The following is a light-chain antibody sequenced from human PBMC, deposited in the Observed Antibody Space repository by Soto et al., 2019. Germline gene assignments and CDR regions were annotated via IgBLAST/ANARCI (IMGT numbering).Light chain of an antibody. CDR1: NIGSKS. J-gene: IGLJ3*02. V-gene: IGLV3-21*04. CDR3: QVWDSSSNHGV. Sequence: SYELTQPPSVSVAPGKTARLTCGGNNIGSKSVHWYQQKPGQAPVVVIYYDSDRPSGIPERFSGSNSGNTATLTISRVEAGDEADYYCQVWDSSSNHGVFGGGTQLTVL. CDR2: YDS.